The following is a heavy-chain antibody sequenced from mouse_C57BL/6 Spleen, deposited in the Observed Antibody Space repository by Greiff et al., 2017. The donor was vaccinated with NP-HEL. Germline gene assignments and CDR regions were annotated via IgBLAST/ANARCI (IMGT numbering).Heavy chain of an antibody. V-gene: IGHV1-82*01. CDR1: GYAFSSSW. CDR3: ARSDSGSSFDY. CDR2: IYPGDGDT. Sequence: VQLQQSGPELVKPGASVKISCKASGYAFSSSWMNWVKQRPGKGLEWIGRIYPGDGDTNYNGKFKGKATLTADKSSSTAYMQLSSLTAEDSAVYFCARSDSGSSFDYWGQGTTLTVSS. D-gene: IGHD1-1*01. J-gene: IGHJ2*01.